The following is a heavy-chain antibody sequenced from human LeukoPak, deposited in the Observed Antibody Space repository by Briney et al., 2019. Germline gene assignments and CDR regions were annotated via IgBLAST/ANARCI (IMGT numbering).Heavy chain of an antibody. CDR2: FDPEDGET. V-gene: IGHV1-24*01. CDR1: GYTLTELS. D-gene: IGHD3-9*01. CDR3: ATAADYDILTGYYNGLDY. Sequence: ASVKVSCKVSGYTLTELSMHWVRQAPGKGLEWMGGFDPEDGETIYAQKFQGRVTMTEDTSTDTAYMELSSLRSEGTAVYYCATAADYDILTGYYNGLDYWGQGTLVTVSS. J-gene: IGHJ4*02.